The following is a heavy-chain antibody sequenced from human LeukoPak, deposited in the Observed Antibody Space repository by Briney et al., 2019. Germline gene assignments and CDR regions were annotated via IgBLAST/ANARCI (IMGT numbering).Heavy chain of an antibody. J-gene: IGHJ4*02. D-gene: IGHD3-22*01. V-gene: IGHV1-69*04. CDR1: GGTFSSYA. CDR3: ARDYYDSSGYYY. CDR2: IIPILGIA. Sequence: SVKVSCKASGGTFSSYAISWVRQAPGQGLEWMGRIIPILGIANYAQKFQGRVTITADKSTSTAYMELSSLRSEDTAVYYCARDYYDSSGYYYWGQGTLVTVSS.